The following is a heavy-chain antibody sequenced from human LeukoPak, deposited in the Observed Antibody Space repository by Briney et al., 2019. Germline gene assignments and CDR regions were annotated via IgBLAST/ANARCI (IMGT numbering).Heavy chain of an antibody. CDR2: IYYSGST. Sequence: PSQTLSLTCTVSGGSISSGGYYGSWIRQPPGKGLEWIGYIYYSGSTNYNPSLKSRVTISVDTSKNQFSLKLSSVTAADTAVYYCASAPNLGAFDIWGQGTMVTVSS. CDR3: ASAPNLGAFDI. J-gene: IGHJ3*02. CDR1: GGSISSGGYY. D-gene: IGHD5-24*01. V-gene: IGHV4-61*08.